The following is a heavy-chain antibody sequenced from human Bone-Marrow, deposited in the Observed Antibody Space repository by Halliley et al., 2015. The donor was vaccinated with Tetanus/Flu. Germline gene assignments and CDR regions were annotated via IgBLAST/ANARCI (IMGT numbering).Heavy chain of an antibody. CDR1: GGSIGGSF. Sequence: TLSLTCTVSGGSIGGSFWSWIRQPPGKGLEWIGYLHKSGNTNYSPSPKSRVSISGDTSKNQVSLKLTSVAAADTAMYFCARGVGTTRLRAFDIWGQGTMVIVSS. CDR2: LHKSGNT. CDR3: ARGVGTTRLRAFDI. V-gene: IGHV4-59*08. D-gene: IGHD1-26*01. J-gene: IGHJ3*02.